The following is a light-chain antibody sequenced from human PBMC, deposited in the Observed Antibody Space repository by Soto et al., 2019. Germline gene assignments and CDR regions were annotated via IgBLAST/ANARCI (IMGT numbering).Light chain of an antibody. V-gene: IGLV2-23*01. J-gene: IGLJ1*01. CDR1: SSDVGSYNL. CDR3: CSYAGSSV. CDR2: EGS. Sequence: QSVLTQPASVSGSPGQSITISCTGTSSDVGSYNLVSWYQQHPGKAPKLMIYEGSKRPSGVSNRFSCSKSGNTASLTISGLQAEDEADYYCCSYAGSSVFGTGTKVTVL.